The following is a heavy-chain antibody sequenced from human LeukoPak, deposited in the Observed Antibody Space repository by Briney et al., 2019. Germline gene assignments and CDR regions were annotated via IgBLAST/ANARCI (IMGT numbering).Heavy chain of an antibody. CDR1: GFTFSSYE. D-gene: IGHD3-9*01. Sequence: PGGSLRLSCAASGFTFSSYEMNWVRQAPGKGLEWVSYISSSGSTIYYAGSVKGRFTISRDNAKNSLYLQMNSLRAEDTAVYYCARDVDRRDDPWGQGILVTVSS. CDR2: ISSSGSTI. J-gene: IGHJ5*02. CDR3: ARDVDRRDDP. V-gene: IGHV3-48*03.